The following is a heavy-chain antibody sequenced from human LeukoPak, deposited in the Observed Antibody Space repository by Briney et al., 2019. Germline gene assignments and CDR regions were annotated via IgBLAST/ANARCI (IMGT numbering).Heavy chain of an antibody. CDR3: ARQAESYDILTGYYPENWFDP. J-gene: IGHJ5*02. Sequence: GESLKISCKGSGYSFTSYWIGWVRQMPGKGLEWMGIIYPGDSDTRYSPSFQGQVTISADKSISTAYLQWSSLKASDTAMYYCARQAESYDILTGYYPENWFDPWGQGTLVTVSS. CDR1: GYSFTSYW. CDR2: IYPGDSDT. D-gene: IGHD3-9*01. V-gene: IGHV5-51*01.